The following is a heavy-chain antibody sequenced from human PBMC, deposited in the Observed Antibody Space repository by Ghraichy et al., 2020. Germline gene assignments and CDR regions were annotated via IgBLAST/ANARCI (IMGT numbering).Heavy chain of an antibody. Sequence: GGSLRLSCAASGITFSSYVMSWVHQAPGKGLEWVSGITDSGGNTFYADSVKGRFTISRDNSKNTLYLQMNSLRAEDTAVYYCAKDDVKWGSYYYGMDVWGQGTTVTVSS. CDR2: ITDSGGNT. CDR3: AKDDVKWGSYYYGMDV. J-gene: IGHJ6*02. D-gene: IGHD2-15*01. CDR1: GITFSSYV. V-gene: IGHV3-23*01.